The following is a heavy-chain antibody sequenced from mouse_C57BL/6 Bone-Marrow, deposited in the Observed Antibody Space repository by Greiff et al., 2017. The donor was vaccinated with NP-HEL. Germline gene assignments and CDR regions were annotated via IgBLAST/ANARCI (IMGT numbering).Heavy chain of an antibody. D-gene: IGHD2-1*01. CDR2: IYPRDGST. CDR3: AKRVYYGNQGYFDV. J-gene: IGHJ1*03. Sequence: QVQLQQSGPELVKPGASVKLSCKASGYTFTSYDINWVKQRPGQGLEWIGWIYPRDGSTKYNEKFEGKATLTVDTSSSTAYMELHSLTSEDSAVYFCAKRVYYGNQGYFDVWGTGTTVTVSS. V-gene: IGHV1-85*01. CDR1: GYTFTSYD.